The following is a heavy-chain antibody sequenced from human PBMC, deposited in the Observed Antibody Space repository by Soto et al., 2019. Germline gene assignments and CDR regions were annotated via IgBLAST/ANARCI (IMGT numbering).Heavy chain of an antibody. CDR3: AGAVSDFDVRRYRTSYFDQ. CDR1: GASVSTGVYY. D-gene: IGHD3-10*02. Sequence: SETLSRTWTVSGASVSTGVYYWTWIRQHPGKGLEWIGYIDNTGSAYYNPSLTGRVDISVDTSKNQFSLNLQSLTAADTAFYYCAGAVSDFDVRRYRTSYFDQWGQGILVTVSS. CDR2: IDNTGSA. V-gene: IGHV4-31*02. J-gene: IGHJ4*02.